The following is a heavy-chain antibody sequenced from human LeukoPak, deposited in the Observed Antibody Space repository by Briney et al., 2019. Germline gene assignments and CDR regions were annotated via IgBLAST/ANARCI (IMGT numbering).Heavy chain of an antibody. V-gene: IGHV4-38-2*01. D-gene: IGHD1-26*01. Sequence: SETLSLTCVVSGYSISSGYYWGWIRQPPGKGREWIGSIFHSGITYYNPSLKSRVTISVDTSKNQFSLKLRSVTAADTAVYYCARHIGSYYVDYRGQGTLVTVSS. CDR2: IFHSGIT. CDR3: ARHIGSYYVDY. CDR1: GYSISSGYY. J-gene: IGHJ4*02.